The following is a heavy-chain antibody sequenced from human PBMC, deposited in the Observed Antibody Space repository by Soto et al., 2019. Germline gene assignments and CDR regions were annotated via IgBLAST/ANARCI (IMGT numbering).Heavy chain of an antibody. CDR2: ITGIDGRT. J-gene: IGHJ5*02. CDR1: GFTFGNYA. CDR3: AKDRGPYCSGGICYPPSWFDP. V-gene: IGHV3-23*01. Sequence: GGSLRLSCVGSGFTFGNYAMSWVRQAPGKGLEWVSSITGIDGRTYYADSVKGRFTISRDNPKNTLYLQMNNLRAEDTAMFYCAKDRGPYCSGGICYPPSWFDPWGQGTQVTVSS. D-gene: IGHD2-15*01.